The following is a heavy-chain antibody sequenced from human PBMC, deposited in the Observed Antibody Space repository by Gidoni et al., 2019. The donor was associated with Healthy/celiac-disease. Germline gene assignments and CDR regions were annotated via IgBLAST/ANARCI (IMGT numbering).Heavy chain of an antibody. V-gene: IGHV3-23*01. D-gene: IGHD1-1*01. CDR3: AKYTRWYKGWYCDY. CDR1: GFTFSSYA. Sequence: EVQLLESGGGLVQPGGSLRLSCAASGFTFSSYAMSWVRQAPGKGLEWVAAIRGSGGSTYYADSVKGRFTISRDNSKNTLYLQMNSLRAEDTAVYYWAKYTRWYKGWYCDYWGQGTLVTVSS. CDR2: IRGSGGST. J-gene: IGHJ4*02.